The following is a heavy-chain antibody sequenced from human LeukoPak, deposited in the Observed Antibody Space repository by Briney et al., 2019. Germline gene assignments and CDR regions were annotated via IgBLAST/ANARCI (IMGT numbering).Heavy chain of an antibody. J-gene: IGHJ4*02. CDR1: GFTVSSNN. CDR2: IYSGGST. CDR3: ARHREVVDHAWDY. Sequence: GGSLRLSCAASGFTVSSNNMSWVRQAPGKGLEWVSVIYSGGSTYYADSVKGRFTISRDNSKNTLYLQMNSLRAEDTAVYYCARHREVVDHAWDYWGQGTLVTVSS. V-gene: IGHV3-66*04. D-gene: IGHD2-15*01.